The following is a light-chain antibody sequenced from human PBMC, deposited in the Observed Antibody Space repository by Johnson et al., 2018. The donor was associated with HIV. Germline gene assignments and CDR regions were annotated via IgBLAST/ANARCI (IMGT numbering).Light chain of an antibody. CDR2: DNN. V-gene: IGLV1-51*01. CDR1: SSNIGNNY. CDR3: GTWDGSLSYNYV. Sequence: QSVLTQPPSVSAAPGQKVTISCSGSSSNIGNNYVSWYQQLPGTAPKLLIYDNNKRPSGIPDRFSGSKSGTSATLGITGLQTGDEADYYCGTWDGSLSYNYVFGTGTKVTVL. J-gene: IGLJ1*01.